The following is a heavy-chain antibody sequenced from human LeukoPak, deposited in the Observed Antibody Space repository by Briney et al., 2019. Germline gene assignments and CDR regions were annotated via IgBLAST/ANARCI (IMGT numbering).Heavy chain of an antibody. CDR2: ISWNSGSI. Sequence: TGGSLRLSCAASGFTFDDYAMHWVRQAPGKGLEWVSGISWNSGSIGYADSVKGRFTISRDNAKNSLYLQMNSLRAEDTALYYCAKDISGIAVAGPIDYWGQGTLVTVSS. V-gene: IGHV3-9*01. CDR3: AKDISGIAVAGPIDY. J-gene: IGHJ4*02. CDR1: GFTFDDYA. D-gene: IGHD6-19*01.